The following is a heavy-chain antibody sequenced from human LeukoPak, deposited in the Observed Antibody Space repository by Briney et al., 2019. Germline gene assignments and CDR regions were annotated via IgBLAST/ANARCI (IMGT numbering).Heavy chain of an antibody. D-gene: IGHD5-24*01. J-gene: IGHJ4*02. CDR3: ANGDGFDY. V-gene: IGHV3-7*01. CDR2: IKQDGSEK. CDR1: GFTFSTYW. Sequence: GGSLRLSCATSGFTFSTYWMSWVRQAPGKGLEWVANIKQDGSEKYYVDSVKGRFTISRGNAKNSLYLQMNSLRAEDTAVYYCANGDGFDYWGQGTLVTVSS.